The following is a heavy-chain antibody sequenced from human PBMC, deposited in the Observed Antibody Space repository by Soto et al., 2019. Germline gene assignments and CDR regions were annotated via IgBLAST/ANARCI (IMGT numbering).Heavy chain of an antibody. CDR1: GFTFSAYS. CDR3: AVRAAAHH. Sequence: EVQLVESGGGLVKPGGSLRLSCAASGFTFSAYSMHWVSQAPGKGLEWVSSISSTSSYIYYADSVKGSFTISRDNAKNSLYLRMNSPGAGGTAVYYCAVRAAAHHWGQGRLVTVSS. V-gene: IGHV3-21*06. J-gene: IGHJ5*02. CDR2: ISSTSSYI. D-gene: IGHD6-13*01.